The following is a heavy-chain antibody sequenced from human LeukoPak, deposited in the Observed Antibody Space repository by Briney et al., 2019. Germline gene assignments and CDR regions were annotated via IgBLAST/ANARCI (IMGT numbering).Heavy chain of an antibody. CDR3: ARYCSSTSCLFDP. Sequence: SETLSLTCTVSGGSMSPYHWGWIRQPPGKGLEWTGYIYYSGSTNYNPSLNSRVTISVDTSKNQFSLKLSSVTAADTAVYYCARYCSSTSCLFDPWGQGTLVTVSS. J-gene: IGHJ5*02. CDR2: IYYSGST. D-gene: IGHD2-2*01. CDR1: GGSMSPYH. V-gene: IGHV4-59*12.